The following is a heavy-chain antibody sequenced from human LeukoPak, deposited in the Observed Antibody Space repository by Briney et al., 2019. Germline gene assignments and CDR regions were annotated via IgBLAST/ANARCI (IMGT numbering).Heavy chain of an antibody. CDR2: ISSSSSSTI. D-gene: IGHD3-22*01. CDR1: GFTFSSYS. J-gene: IGHJ4*02. CDR3: ARPPPSYYDSSGYFDY. Sequence: GGSLRLSCAASGFTFSSYSMNWVRQAPGKGLEWVSYISSSSSSTIYYADSVKGRLTISRDNAKNSLYLQMNSLRAEDTAVYYCARPPPSYYDSSGYFDYWGQGTLVTVSS. V-gene: IGHV3-48*01.